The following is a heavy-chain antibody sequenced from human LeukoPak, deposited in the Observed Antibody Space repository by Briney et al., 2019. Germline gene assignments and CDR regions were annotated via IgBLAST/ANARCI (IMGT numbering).Heavy chain of an antibody. CDR2: ISHSGNI. V-gene: IGHV4-59*01. CDR3: ARGGYYYLDV. Sequence: NPSETLSLTCTVSGGSFSPYYWSWIRQSPGKGLEWIGYISHSGNIKYSPSLKSRVTISLDTSKNQFSLKLSSVTAADTAVYYCARGGYYYLDVWGKGTTVAVSS. J-gene: IGHJ6*03. CDR1: GGSFSPYY. D-gene: IGHD3-16*01.